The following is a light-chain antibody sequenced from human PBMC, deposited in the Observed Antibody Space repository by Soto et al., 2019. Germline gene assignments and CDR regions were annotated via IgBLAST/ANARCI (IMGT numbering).Light chain of an antibody. Sequence: QSVLTQPPSASGSPGQSVTISCTGTSSDVGGYNYVSWYQQHPGKAPKPMIYEVSKRPSGVPDRFSGSKSGNTASLTVSGLQAEDEADYYCSSYAGSNLVVFGGGTKVTVL. V-gene: IGLV2-8*01. CDR2: EVS. CDR3: SSYAGSNLVV. J-gene: IGLJ2*01. CDR1: SSDVGGYNY.